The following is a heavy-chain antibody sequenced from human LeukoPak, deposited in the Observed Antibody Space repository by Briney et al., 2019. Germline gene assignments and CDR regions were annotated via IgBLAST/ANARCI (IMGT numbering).Heavy chain of an antibody. D-gene: IGHD3-3*01. V-gene: IGHV3-11*01. J-gene: IGHJ4*02. CDR2: ISSSGSTI. Sequence: PGGSLRLSCAASGFTFSDYYMSWIRQAPGKGLEWVSYISSSGSTIYYADSVKGRFAVSRDNAKNSLYLQMNSLRAEDTAVYYCARGSYDFWSGYYPNDYWGQGTLVTVSS. CDR3: ARGSYDFWSGYYPNDY. CDR1: GFTFSDYY.